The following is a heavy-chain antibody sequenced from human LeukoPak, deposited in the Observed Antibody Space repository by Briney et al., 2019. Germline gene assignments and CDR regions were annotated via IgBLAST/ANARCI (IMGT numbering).Heavy chain of an antibody. CDR1: GFTFSSYA. J-gene: IGHJ5*02. D-gene: IGHD2-15*01. V-gene: IGHV3-23*01. CDR2: ISGSGGST. Sequence: GGSLRLSCAAPGFTFSSYAMSWVRQAPGKGLEWVSAISGSGGSTYYADSVKGRFTISRDNSKNTVYLQMNSLRGEDTALYYCAKGYCSGGSCSSGRWFDPWGQGTLVTVSS. CDR3: AKGYCSGGSCSSGRWFDP.